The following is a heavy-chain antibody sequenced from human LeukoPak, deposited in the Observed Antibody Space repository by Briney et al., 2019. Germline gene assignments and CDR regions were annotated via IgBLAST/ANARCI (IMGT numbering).Heavy chain of an antibody. J-gene: IGHJ1*01. CDR2: IYYSGST. D-gene: IGHD6-13*01. CDR3: ANVIAAAGTPMNN. V-gene: IGHV4-39*01. Sequence: SETLSLTCTVSGGSISSGSYYWGWIRQPPGKGLEWIGSIYYSGSTYYNPSLKSRVTISVDTSKNQFSLKLSSVTAADTAVYYCANVIAAAGTPMNNWGQGTLVTVSS. CDR1: GGSISSGSYY.